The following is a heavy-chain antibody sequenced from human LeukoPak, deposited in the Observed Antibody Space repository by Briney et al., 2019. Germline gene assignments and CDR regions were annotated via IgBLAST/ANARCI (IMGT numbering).Heavy chain of an antibody. V-gene: IGHV3-7*04. CDR3: ARGGPPGLYYYYMDV. D-gene: IGHD1-14*01. CDR1: GFTFGDYA. CDR2: IKQDGSEK. Sequence: GGSLRLSCTSTGFTFGDYAMSWFRKAPGKALEWVANIKQDGSEKYYVDSVKGRFTISRDNAKNSLYLQMNSLRAEDTAVYYCARGGPPGLYYYYMDVWGKGTTVTVSS. J-gene: IGHJ6*03.